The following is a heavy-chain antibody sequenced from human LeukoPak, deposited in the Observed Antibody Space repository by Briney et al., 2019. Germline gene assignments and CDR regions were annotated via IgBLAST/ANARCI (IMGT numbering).Heavy chain of an antibody. J-gene: IGHJ4*02. CDR1: GYTFTGYY. CDR2: INPNSGGT. V-gene: IGHV1-2*02. D-gene: IGHD3-22*01. CDR3: ASPSGYYDSSGYFGY. Sequence: ASVKVSCKASGYTFTGYYMHWVRQAPGQGLEWMGWINPNSGGTNYAQKFQGRVTMTRDTSISTAYMELSRLRSDDTAVYYCASPSGYYDSSGYFGYWGQGTLVTVSS.